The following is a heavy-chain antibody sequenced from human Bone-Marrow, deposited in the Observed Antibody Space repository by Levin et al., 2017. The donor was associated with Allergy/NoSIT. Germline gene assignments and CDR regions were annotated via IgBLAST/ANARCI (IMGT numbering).Heavy chain of an antibody. CDR2: ISYDGSNK. D-gene: IGHD6-19*01. V-gene: IGHV3-30-3*01. CDR3: ARESYSSGLGDAFDI. CDR1: GFTFSSYA. Sequence: PGGSLRLSCAASGFTFSSYAMHWVRQAPGKGLEWVAVISYDGSNKYYADSVKGRFTISRDNSKNTLYLQMNSLRAEDTAVYYCARESYSSGLGDAFDIWGQGTMVTVSS. J-gene: IGHJ3*02.